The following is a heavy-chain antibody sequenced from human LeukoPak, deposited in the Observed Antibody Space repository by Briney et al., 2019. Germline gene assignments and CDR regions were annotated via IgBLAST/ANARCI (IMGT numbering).Heavy chain of an antibody. CDR3: AKQKNMHDTFDI. V-gene: IGHV4-39*01. CDR2: MYYTGST. D-gene: IGHD2-2*01. CDR1: GGSIYSSNYY. Sequence: KPSETLSLTCTVSGGSIYSSNYYWGWIRQPPGKGLEWIGSMYYTGSTYHSPPLKSRVTISVDTSKNQFSLRLSSVTAADTAVYYCAKQKNMHDTFDIWGQGTMVTLSS. J-gene: IGHJ3*02.